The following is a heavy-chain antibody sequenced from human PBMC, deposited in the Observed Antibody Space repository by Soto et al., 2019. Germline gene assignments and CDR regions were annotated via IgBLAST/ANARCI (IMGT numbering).Heavy chain of an antibody. CDR2: ISAYNGNT. J-gene: IGHJ5*02. CDR1: GYTFTSYG. V-gene: IGHV1-18*01. Sequence: ASVKVSCKASGYTFTSYGISWVRQAPGQGLEWMGWISAYNGNTNYAQKLQGRVTMTTDTSTSTAYMELRSLRSDDTAVYYCARWDTVPTRRWFGPWGQGTLVTVSS. D-gene: IGHD4-4*01. CDR3: ARWDTVPTRRWFGP.